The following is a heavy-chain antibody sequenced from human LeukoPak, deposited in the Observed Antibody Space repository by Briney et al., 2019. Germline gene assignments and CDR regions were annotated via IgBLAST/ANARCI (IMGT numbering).Heavy chain of an antibody. D-gene: IGHD3-10*01. V-gene: IGHV1-2*02. J-gene: IGHJ4*02. CDR3: ARDLEGYHYGSGNYPQ. CDR1: GYTFTGYY. Sequence: ASVKVSCKASGYTFTGYYIQWLRQAPGQGLEWMGFINPNSGGTNYAQKFQGRVAMTRDTSISTAYMELSSLTSDDTAVYYCARDLEGYHYGSGNYPQWGQGTLITVSS. CDR2: INPNSGGT.